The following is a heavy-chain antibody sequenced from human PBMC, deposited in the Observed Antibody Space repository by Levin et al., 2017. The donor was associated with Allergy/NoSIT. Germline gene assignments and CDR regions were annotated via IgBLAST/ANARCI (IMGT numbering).Heavy chain of an antibody. CDR2: ISYDGSNK. V-gene: IGHV3-30-3*01. Sequence: GGSLRLSCAASGFTFSSYAMHWVRQAPGKGLEWVAVISYDGSNKYYADSVKGRFTISRDNSKNTLYLQMNSLRAEDTAVYYCARDSSSGWLSEFDYWGQGTLVTVSS. CDR1: GFTFSSYA. D-gene: IGHD6-19*01. CDR3: ARDSSSGWLSEFDY. J-gene: IGHJ4*02.